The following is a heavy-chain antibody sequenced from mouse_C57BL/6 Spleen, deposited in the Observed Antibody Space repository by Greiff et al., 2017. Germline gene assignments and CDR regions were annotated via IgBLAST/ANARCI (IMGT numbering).Heavy chain of an antibody. J-gene: IGHJ4*01. CDR1: GFTFSDYG. CDR3: SRSSYYGYDGVYYAMDY. Sequence: EVQLVESGGGLVKPGGSLKLSCAASGFTFSDYGMHWVRQAPEKGLEWVAYISSGSSTIYYADTVKGRFTISRDNAKNTLFLQMISLRSEDTAMYYFSRSSYYGYDGVYYAMDYWGQGTSVTVSS. V-gene: IGHV5-17*01. D-gene: IGHD2-9*01. CDR2: ISSGSSTI.